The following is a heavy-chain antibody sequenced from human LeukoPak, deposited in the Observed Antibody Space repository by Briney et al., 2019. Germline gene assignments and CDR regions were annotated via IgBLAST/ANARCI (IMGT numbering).Heavy chain of an antibody. V-gene: IGHV4-59*01. CDR3: AREQGIYYYDSSGFDY. D-gene: IGHD3-22*01. CDR1: GGSISSYY. J-gene: IGHJ4*02. CDR2: IYYSGST. Sequence: SETLSITCTVSGGSISSYYWSWIRQPPGKGLEWIGYIYYSGSTNYNPSLKSRVTISVDTSKNQFSLKLSSVTAADTAVYYCAREQGIYYYDSSGFDYRGQGTLVTVSS.